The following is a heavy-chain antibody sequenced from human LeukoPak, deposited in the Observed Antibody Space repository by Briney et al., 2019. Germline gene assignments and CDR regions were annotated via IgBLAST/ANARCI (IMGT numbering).Heavy chain of an antibody. V-gene: IGHV4-34*01. J-gene: IGHJ3*02. Sequence: SETLSLTCAVYGGSLSGYCWSWIRQPPGKRLEWIGEINQSGGANYNPSLGSRVSILVDTSKNQFSLKLRSMTAADTAVYFCATIQRDHAFDIWGQGTMVTVSS. CDR2: INQSGGA. D-gene: IGHD6-25*01. CDR1: GGSLSGYC. CDR3: ATIQRDHAFDI.